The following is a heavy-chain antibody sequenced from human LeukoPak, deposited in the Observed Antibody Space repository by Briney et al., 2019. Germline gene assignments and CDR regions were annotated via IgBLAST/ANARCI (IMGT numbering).Heavy chain of an antibody. D-gene: IGHD5/OR15-5a*01. CDR1: GGSISSSSYY. Sequence: SETLSLTCTVSGGSISSSSYYWGWIRQPPGKGLEWIGYIYYNGFTRYNPSLKSRVTISLDTSKKQFSLKMSSVTTADSAVYYCAIDKVSGRNWFDPWGQGTPVTVSS. CDR3: AIDKVSGRNWFDP. J-gene: IGHJ5*02. CDR2: IYYNGFT. V-gene: IGHV4-61*01.